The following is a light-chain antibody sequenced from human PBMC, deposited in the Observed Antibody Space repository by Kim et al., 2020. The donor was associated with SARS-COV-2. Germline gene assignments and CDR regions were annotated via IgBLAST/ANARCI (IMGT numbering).Light chain of an antibody. CDR1: GRDVGAYSY. J-gene: IGLJ2*01. V-gene: IGLV2-11*01. CDR2: DVS. CDR3: CSYAGGHAYVL. Sequence: QSALTQPRSVSGSPGQSVTISCSGTGRDVGAYSYVSWYQHHPGKAPNLMIYDVSQRPSGVPYRFSGSKSGNTASLTISGLRAEDEADYYCCSYAGGHAYVLIGGGTQLTVL.